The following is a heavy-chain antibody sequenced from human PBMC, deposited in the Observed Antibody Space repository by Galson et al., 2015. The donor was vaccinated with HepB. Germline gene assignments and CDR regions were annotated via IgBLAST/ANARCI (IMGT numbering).Heavy chain of an antibody. Sequence: QSGAEVKKPGESLKISCKGSGYSFTSYWIAWVRQMPGKGLEWMGIIYPGDSDTRYSPSFQGQVTISADKSSSTAYLQWSSLKASDTAMYYCARGGRRDGYQNWFDPWGQGTLVTVPS. CDR2: IYPGDSDT. V-gene: IGHV5-51*01. CDR1: GYSFTSYW. J-gene: IGHJ5*02. CDR3: ARGGRRDGYQNWFDP. D-gene: IGHD5-24*01.